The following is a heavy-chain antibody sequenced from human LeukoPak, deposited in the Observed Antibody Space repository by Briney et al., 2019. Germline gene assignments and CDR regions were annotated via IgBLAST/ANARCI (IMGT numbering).Heavy chain of an antibody. CDR1: GFTFSSYW. J-gene: IGHJ3*02. V-gene: IGHV3-74*01. CDR3: ARATNDAFDI. D-gene: IGHD1-1*01. CDR2: IKTDGRST. Sequence: GGSLRLSCAASGFTFSSYWMHWVRQAPGKGPVWVSLIKTDGRSTSYADSVKGRFTISRDNAKNTLYLQMNSLRAEGTAVYYCARATNDAFDIWGQGTMVTVSS.